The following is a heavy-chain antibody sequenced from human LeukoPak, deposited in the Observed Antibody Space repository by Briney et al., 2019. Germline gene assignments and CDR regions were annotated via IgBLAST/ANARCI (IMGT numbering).Heavy chain of an antibody. CDR1: GYSFTTYD. CDR2: ISAYNGNT. CDR3: ASHNYYDSSGYDY. Sequence: ASVTVSCKASGYSFTTYDVNWVRQAPGQGLEWMGWISAYNGNTNYAQKLQGRVTMTTDTSTSTAYMELRSLRSDDTAVYYCASHNYYDSSGYDYWGQGTLVTVSS. J-gene: IGHJ4*02. D-gene: IGHD3-22*01. V-gene: IGHV1-18*01.